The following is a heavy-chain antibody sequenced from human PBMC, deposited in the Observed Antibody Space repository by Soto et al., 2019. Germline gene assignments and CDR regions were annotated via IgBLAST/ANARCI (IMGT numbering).Heavy chain of an antibody. Sequence: EVQLLESGGGLVQPGESLKISCAVSGFTFSSYAMSWVRQAPGKGLEWVSGISGTGRVTNYAESVKGRFTIPRDNPKNTLSLEMPRLRAADTAVYYCAKDGHYDTVTGIEYFDHWGQGTLVTVSS. J-gene: IGHJ1*01. V-gene: IGHV3-23*01. D-gene: IGHD3-9*01. CDR2: ISGTGRVT. CDR1: GFTFSSYA. CDR3: AKDGHYDTVTGIEYFDH.